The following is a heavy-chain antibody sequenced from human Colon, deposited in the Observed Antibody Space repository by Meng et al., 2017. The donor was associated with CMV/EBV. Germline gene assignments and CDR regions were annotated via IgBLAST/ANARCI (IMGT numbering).Heavy chain of an antibody. CDR3: ARDQFYYFDY. CDR1: GFSFSSHG. Sequence: GGFLRPSCVASGFSFSSHGMHWVRQAPGKGLEWVAFISHDETYKHYSDSVRGRFTLSRDNSRNTLYLQVNSVRVADTAVYYCARDQFYYFDYWGQGTLVTVSS. D-gene: IGHD2/OR15-2a*01. J-gene: IGHJ4*02. V-gene: IGHV3-30*02. CDR2: ISHDETYK.